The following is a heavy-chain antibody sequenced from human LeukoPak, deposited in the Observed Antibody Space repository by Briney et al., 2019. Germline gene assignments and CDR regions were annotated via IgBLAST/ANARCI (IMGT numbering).Heavy chain of an antibody. J-gene: IGHJ4*02. CDR3: ARDIREGVFDY. V-gene: IGHV3-48*01. CDR2: ISSSSSTI. Sequence: GGSLRLSCAASGFTFSSYAMSWVRQAPGKGLEWVSYISSSSSTIYYADSVKGRFTISRDNAKNSLYLQMNSLRAEDTAVYYCARDIREGVFDYWGQGTLVTVSS. D-gene: IGHD1-26*01. CDR1: GFTFSSYA.